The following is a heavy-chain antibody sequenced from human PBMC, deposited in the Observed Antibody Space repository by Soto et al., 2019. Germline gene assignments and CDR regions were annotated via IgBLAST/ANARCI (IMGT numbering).Heavy chain of an antibody. CDR3: AHSRCGGDCLQSYSSHYYYGMDV. J-gene: IGHJ6*02. V-gene: IGHV2-5*02. Sequence: QITLKESGPTLVRPTQTLTLTCTFSGFSLSTSGVGVGWIRQPPGKALEWLALIYWDDDKRYSPSLKSRLTITKDTSKNQXXLXMXXTDPVDTATYYCAHSRCGGDCLQSYSSHYYYGMDVWGQGTTVTVSS. CDR1: GFSLSTSGVG. D-gene: IGHD2-21*02. CDR2: IYWDDDK.